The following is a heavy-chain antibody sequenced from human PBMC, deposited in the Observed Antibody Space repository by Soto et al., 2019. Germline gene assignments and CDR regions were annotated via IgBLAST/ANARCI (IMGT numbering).Heavy chain of an antibody. V-gene: IGHV4-31*03. J-gene: IGHJ4*02. D-gene: IGHD1-26*01. CDR3: ATSTRQKATCFDH. Sequence: SETLSLTCTVSGGSISSGGYYWSWIRQHPGKGLEWIGYIYYSGSTYYNPSLKSRVTISVDTSKNQFSLNLRSATGADTSVYYCATSTRQKATCFDHSGQGTLVTVSS. CDR1: GGSISSGGYY. CDR2: IYYSGST.